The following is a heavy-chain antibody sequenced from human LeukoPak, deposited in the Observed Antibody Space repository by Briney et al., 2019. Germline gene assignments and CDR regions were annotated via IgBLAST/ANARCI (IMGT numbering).Heavy chain of an antibody. CDR3: ARALGDAFDI. Sequence: SETLSLTCTVSGGSISSYYWSWIRQPPGKGLEWIGYIYYSGSTYYNPSLKSRVTISVDRSKNQFSLKLSSVTAADTAVYYCARALGDAFDIWGRGTMVTVSS. J-gene: IGHJ3*02. CDR2: IYYSGST. CDR1: GGSISSYY. D-gene: IGHD3-10*01. V-gene: IGHV4-59*12.